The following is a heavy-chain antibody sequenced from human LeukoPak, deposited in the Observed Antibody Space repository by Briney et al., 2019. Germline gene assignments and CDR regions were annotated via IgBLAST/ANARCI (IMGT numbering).Heavy chain of an antibody. V-gene: IGHV1-2*02. CDR3: ARDSSSWADAFDI. CDR1: GYTFTGYY. CDR2: INPNSGGT. D-gene: IGHD6-13*01. J-gene: IGHJ3*02. Sequence: ASVKVSCKASGYTFTGYYMHWVRQAPGQGLEWMGWINPNSGGTNYAQKLQGRVTMTTDTSTSTAYMELRSLRSDDTAVYYCARDSSSWADAFDIWGQGTMVTVSS.